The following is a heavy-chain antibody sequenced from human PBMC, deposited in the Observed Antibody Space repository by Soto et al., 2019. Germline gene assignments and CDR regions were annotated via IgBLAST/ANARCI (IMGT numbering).Heavy chain of an antibody. J-gene: IGHJ5*01. V-gene: IGHV3-30*03. CDR2: VSNDGNRQ. Sequence: QVQLVESGGGVVQPGRSLRLTCAASGFTFSDSGMHWVRQAPGKGLEWVALVSNDGNRQYYADSVKGRFTISRDNSENTLYLQMNSLRAEDTAVYYCARWVGGSMYDNSGKYDSWGQGTLVTVSS. CDR1: GFTFSDSG. D-gene: IGHD3-22*01. CDR3: ARWVGGSMYDNSGKYDS.